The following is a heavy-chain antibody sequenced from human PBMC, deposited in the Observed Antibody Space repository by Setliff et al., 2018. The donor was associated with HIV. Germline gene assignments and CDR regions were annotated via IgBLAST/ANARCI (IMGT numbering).Heavy chain of an antibody. CDR2: ISSSSSTI. D-gene: IGHD2-2*01. V-gene: IGHV3-48*01. Sequence: PGGSLRLSCAASGFTFSSYSMNWVRQAPGKGLEWVSYISSSSSTIYYADSVKGRFTISRDNAKNSLYLQMNSLRAEDTAVYYCAAWGYCSSTSCPYYYYYYMDVWGKGTTVTVSS. J-gene: IGHJ6*03. CDR1: GFTFSSYS. CDR3: AAWGYCSSTSCPYYYYYYMDV.